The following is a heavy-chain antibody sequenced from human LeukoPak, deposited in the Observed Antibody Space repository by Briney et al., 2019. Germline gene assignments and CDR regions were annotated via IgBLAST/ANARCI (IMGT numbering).Heavy chain of an antibody. J-gene: IGHJ6*01. CDR3: ATARRQVIGYYYYGMDV. Sequence: PSETLSLTCAVYGGSFCGYYWSWIRRSPGKGLGWIGEINHSGRTNSNPTLKRRVTISVEKSKNRFTLKLSSVAAADTAVYYCATARRQVIGYYYYGMDVWGQGATVTVSS. D-gene: IGHD3-16*02. CDR2: INHSGRT. CDR1: GGSFCGYY. V-gene: IGHV4-34*01.